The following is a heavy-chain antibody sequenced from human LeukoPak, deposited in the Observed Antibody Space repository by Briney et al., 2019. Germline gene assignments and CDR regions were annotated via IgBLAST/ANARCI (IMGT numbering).Heavy chain of an antibody. V-gene: IGHV1-69*05. CDR2: IIPIFGTA. Sequence: SVKVSCKASGGTFSSYAISWVRQAPGQGLEWMGGIIPIFGTASYAQKFQGRVTITTDESTSTAYMELSSLRSEDTAVYYCARPLFTNGDYYYGMDVWGQGTTVTVSS. CDR1: GGTFSSYA. J-gene: IGHJ6*02. D-gene: IGHD2-8*01. CDR3: ARPLFTNGDYYYGMDV.